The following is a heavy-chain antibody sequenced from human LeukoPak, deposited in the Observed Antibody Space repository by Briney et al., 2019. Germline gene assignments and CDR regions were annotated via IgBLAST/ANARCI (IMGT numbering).Heavy chain of an antibody. CDR2: IYPGDSDT. J-gene: IGHJ3*02. Sequence: GESLQISCKGSGYSFTSYWIGWVRQMPGKGLEWMGIIYPGDSDTRYSPSFQGQVTISADKSISTAYLQWSSLKASDTAMYYCASPAMVRGVIGAFDIWGQGTMVTVSS. D-gene: IGHD3-10*01. CDR3: ASPAMVRGVIGAFDI. V-gene: IGHV5-51*01. CDR1: GYSFTSYW.